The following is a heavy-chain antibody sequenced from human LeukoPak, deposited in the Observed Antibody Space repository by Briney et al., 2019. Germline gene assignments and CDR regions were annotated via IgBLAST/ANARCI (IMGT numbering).Heavy chain of an antibody. V-gene: IGHV4-34*01. CDR2: INHSGST. CDR1: GGSFSGYY. Sequence: SETLSLTCAVYGGSFSGYYWSWIRQPPGKGLEWIGEINHSGSTNYNPSLKSRVTISVDTSKNQFSLKLSSVTAADTAVYYCARGGARYCSSTSWPLLDYWGQGTLLTVFS. D-gene: IGHD2-2*01. J-gene: IGHJ4*02. CDR3: ARGGARYCSSTSWPLLDY.